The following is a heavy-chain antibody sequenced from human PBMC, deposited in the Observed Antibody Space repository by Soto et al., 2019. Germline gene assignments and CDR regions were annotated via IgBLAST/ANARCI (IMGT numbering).Heavy chain of an antibody. CDR3: AREEMATITVYFDY. V-gene: IGHV1-18*01. Sequence: GASVKVSCKASGYTFTTFGISWVRQAPGQGLEWMGWISAYNGYTNYAQKFQGRVTMTRDTSTSTVYMELSSLRSEDTAVYYCAREEMATITVYFDYWGQGTLVTVSS. CDR2: ISAYNGYT. D-gene: IGHD5-12*01. CDR1: GYTFTTFG. J-gene: IGHJ4*02.